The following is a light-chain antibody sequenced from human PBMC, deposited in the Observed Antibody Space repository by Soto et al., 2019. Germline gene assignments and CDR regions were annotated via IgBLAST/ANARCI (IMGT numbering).Light chain of an antibody. Sequence: TQSPSTLSGSVGDRVTITCRASQTISSWLAWYQQKPGQAPRVLIYGTSIRASGVPERFSGGGSGTDFTLTITRLEPEDFAVYYCQQYGSSLFTFGPGTKVDFK. V-gene: IGKV3-20*01. J-gene: IGKJ3*01. CDR1: QTISSW. CDR2: GTS. CDR3: QQYGSSLFT.